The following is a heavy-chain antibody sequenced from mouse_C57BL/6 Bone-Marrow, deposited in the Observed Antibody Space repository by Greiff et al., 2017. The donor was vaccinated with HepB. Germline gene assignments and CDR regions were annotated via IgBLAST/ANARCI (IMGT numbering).Heavy chain of an antibody. Sequence: QVQLQQSGAELVRPGTSVKVSCKASGYAFTNYLIEWVKQRPGQGLEWIGVINPGGGGTNYNEKFKGKATLTADKSSSTAYMQLSSLTSEDSAVYFCARWGVPDYFDYWGQGTTLTVSS. V-gene: IGHV1-54*01. CDR2: INPGGGGT. CDR1: GYAFTNYL. J-gene: IGHJ2*01. CDR3: ARWGVPDYFDY.